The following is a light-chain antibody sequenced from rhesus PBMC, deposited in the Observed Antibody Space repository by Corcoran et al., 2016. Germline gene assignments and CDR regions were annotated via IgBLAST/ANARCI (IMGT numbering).Light chain of an antibody. J-gene: IGKJ1*01. V-gene: IGKV1S16*01. CDR3: HQHNSYPWT. CDR2: SAY. Sequence: DIQMTQSPSSLSASVGDTVTITCRASQVISNYLAWSQQKPGKAPKPLVYSAYNLESGVPSRFSGSGYGTEFTLIISSLQPEDFATYYCHQHNSYPWTFGQGTKVEIK. CDR1: QVISNY.